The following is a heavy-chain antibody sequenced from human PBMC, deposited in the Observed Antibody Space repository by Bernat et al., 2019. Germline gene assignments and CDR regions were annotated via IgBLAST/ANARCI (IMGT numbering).Heavy chain of an antibody. CDR1: GFTVSSNY. V-gene: IGHV3-66*01. Sequence: EVQLVESGGGLVQPGGSLRLSCAASGFTVSSNYMSWVRQAPGKGLEWVSVIYSGGSTYYADSVKGRFTISRDNSKNTLYLQMNSLRAEDTAVYYCASTMVRGPMKRGFMDVWGQGTTVTVSS. J-gene: IGHJ6*02. CDR3: ASTMVRGPMKRGFMDV. CDR2: IYSGGST. D-gene: IGHD3-10*01.